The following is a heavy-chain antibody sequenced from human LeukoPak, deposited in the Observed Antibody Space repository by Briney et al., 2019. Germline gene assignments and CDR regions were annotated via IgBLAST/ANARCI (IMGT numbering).Heavy chain of an antibody. V-gene: IGHV4-59*08. CDR3: ARSFRSGYYYYYYMDV. CDR1: GGSISSYY. CDR2: IYYSGST. J-gene: IGHJ6*03. D-gene: IGHD1-26*01. Sequence: PSETLSLTCTVSGGSISSYYWSWIRQPPGKGLEWIGNIYYSGSTNYNPSLKSRVTISVDTSKNQFSLKLSSVTAADTAVYYCARSFRSGYYYYYYMDVWGKGTTVTVSS.